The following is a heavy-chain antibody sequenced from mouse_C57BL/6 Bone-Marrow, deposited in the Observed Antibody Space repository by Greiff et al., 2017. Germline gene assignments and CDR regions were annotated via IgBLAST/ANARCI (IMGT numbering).Heavy chain of an antibody. V-gene: IGHV14-4*01. Sequence: EVQLQQSGAELVRPGASVKLSCTASGFNIKDDYMHWVKQRPEQGLEWIGWIDPENGDTEYASKFQGKATITADTASNTAYLQLSRLTSEDTAVYYCTTHSSNSAYGDQGTLVRVSA. D-gene: IGHD2-5*01. CDR2: IDPENGDT. CDR3: TTHSSNSAY. CDR1: GFNIKDDY. J-gene: IGHJ3*01.